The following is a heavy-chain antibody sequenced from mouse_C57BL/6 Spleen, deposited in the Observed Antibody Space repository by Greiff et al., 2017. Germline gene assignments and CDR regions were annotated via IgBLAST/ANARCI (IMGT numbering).Heavy chain of an antibody. CDR3: ARKITTVVANYAMDY. V-gene: IGHV2-9-1*01. CDR2: IWTGGGT. Sequence: VKLMESGPGLVAPSQSLSITCTVSGFSLTSYAISWVRQPPGKGLEWLGVIWTGGGTNYNSALKSRLSISKDNSKSQVFLKMNSLQTDDTARYYCARKITTVVANYAMDYWGQGTSVTVSS. CDR1: GFSLTSYA. J-gene: IGHJ4*01. D-gene: IGHD1-1*01.